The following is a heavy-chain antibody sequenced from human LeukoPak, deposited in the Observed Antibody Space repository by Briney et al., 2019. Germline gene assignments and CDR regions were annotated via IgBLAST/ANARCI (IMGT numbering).Heavy chain of an antibody. CDR3: ARDSLSDILTGYSESFDY. CDR2: ISSSSSYI. V-gene: IGHV3-21*01. D-gene: IGHD3-9*01. J-gene: IGHJ4*02. Sequence: GGSLRLSCAASGFTFSSYSMNWVRQAPGKGLEWVSSISSSSSYIYYADSVKGRFTISRDNAKNSLYLQMNSLRTEDTAVYYCARDSLSDILTGYSESFDYWGQGTLVTVSS. CDR1: GFTFSSYS.